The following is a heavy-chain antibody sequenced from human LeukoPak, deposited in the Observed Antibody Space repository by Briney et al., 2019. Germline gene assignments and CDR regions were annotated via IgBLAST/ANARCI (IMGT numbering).Heavy chain of an antibody. CDR1: GFTFDDYG. CDR3: ARDRRAMVRGVINYYYYYMDV. Sequence: PGGSLRLSCAASGFTFDDYGMSWVRQAPGKGLEWVSGINWNGGSTGYADSVKGRFTISRDNAKNSLYLQMNSLRAEDTALYYCARDRRAMVRGVINYYYYYMDVWGKGTTVTVSS. V-gene: IGHV3-20*04. CDR2: INWNGGST. J-gene: IGHJ6*03. D-gene: IGHD3-10*01.